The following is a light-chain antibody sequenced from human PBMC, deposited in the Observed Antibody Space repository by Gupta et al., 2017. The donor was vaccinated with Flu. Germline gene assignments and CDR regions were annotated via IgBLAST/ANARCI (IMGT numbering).Light chain of an antibody. J-gene: IGLJ3*02. CDR2: RNN. CDR1: SSNIGSNY. V-gene: IGLV1-47*01. Sequence: QSVLTQPPSASGTPGQRVTISCSGSSSNIGSNYIYWYQQVPGTAPKLLIYRNNQRPSGVPDRFYGSKSGTSASLGISGLRSEDEADYYCAEWDDSLNNWVFGGGTKLIVL. CDR3: AEWDDSLNNWV.